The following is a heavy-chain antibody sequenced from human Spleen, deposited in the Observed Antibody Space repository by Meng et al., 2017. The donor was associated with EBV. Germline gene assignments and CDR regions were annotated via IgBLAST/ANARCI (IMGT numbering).Heavy chain of an antibody. CDR3: ARRGLTGDIWYFDL. CDR2: INHSGST. Sequence: GQLQPLVAGLLNPSEPLAPTGAAYGGFFSGYYWSWILQPPGKRLEWIVEINHSGSTNYNPSLKSRVTISVDTSKNQFSLKLSSVTAADTAVYYCARRGLTGDIWYFDLWGRGTLVTVSS. J-gene: IGHJ2*01. V-gene: IGHV4-34*01. D-gene: IGHD7-27*01. CDR1: GGFFSGYY.